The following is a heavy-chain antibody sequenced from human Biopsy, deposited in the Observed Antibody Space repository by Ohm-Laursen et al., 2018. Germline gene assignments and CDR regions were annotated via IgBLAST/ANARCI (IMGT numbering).Heavy chain of an antibody. CDR3: ASVVLGPTNDAFDL. Sequence: GTLSLTCNVSGGDINNYYWSWIRQPAGKGLGWIGRIYPGGSTNYNPSLKSRVTMSVDTFKKQLSLRLRSVTAADTAMYYCASVVLGPTNDAFDLWGQGTMVVVSS. D-gene: IGHD3-22*01. J-gene: IGHJ3*01. CDR1: GGDINNYY. CDR2: IYPGGST. V-gene: IGHV4-4*07.